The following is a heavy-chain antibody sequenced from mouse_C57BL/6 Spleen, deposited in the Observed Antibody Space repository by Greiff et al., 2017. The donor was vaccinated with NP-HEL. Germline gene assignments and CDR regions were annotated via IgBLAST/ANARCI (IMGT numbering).Heavy chain of an antibody. Sequence: DVKLQESGPGLVKPSQSLSLTCSVTGYSITSGYYWNWIRQFPGNKLEWMGYISYDGSNNYNPSLKNRISITRDTSKNQFFLKLNSVTTEDTATYYCARGGTGYYFDYWGQGTTLTVSS. J-gene: IGHJ2*01. CDR1: GYSITSGYY. D-gene: IGHD3-3*01. CDR3: ARGGTGYYFDY. CDR2: ISYDGSN. V-gene: IGHV3-6*01.